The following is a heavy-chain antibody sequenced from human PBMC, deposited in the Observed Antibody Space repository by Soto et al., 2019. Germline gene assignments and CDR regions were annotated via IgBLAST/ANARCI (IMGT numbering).Heavy chain of an antibody. Sequence: SETLSLTCTVSGGSISNGGYYWSWIRQHPGKGLEWIGYIYYSGSTYYNPSLKSRVTISVDTSKNQFSLKLSSVTAADTAVYYCARDLYYYGSGSYYDYYYYMDVWGKGTTVTVSS. V-gene: IGHV4-31*03. CDR2: IYYSGST. CDR3: ARDLYYYGSGSYYDYYYYMDV. J-gene: IGHJ6*03. D-gene: IGHD3-10*01. CDR1: GGSISNGGYY.